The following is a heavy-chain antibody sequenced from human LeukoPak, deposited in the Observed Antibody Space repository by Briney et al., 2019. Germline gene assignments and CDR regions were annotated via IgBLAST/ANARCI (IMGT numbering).Heavy chain of an antibody. CDR2: IYYSGST. D-gene: IGHD6-19*01. J-gene: IGHJ5*02. CDR3: ARGIAVAGDAWGFDP. CDR1: GGSISSYY. Sequence: PSETLSLTCTVSGGSISSYYWSWIRQPPGKGLEWIGYIYYSGSTNYNPSFKSRVTIQVDTSKNQFSLKLSSVTAADTDGYYCARGIAVAGDAWGFDPWGQGTLVTVSS. V-gene: IGHV4-59*01.